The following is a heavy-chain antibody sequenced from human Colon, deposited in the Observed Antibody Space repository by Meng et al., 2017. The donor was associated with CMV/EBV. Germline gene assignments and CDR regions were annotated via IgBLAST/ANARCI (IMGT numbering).Heavy chain of an antibody. J-gene: IGHJ4*02. CDR3: ARELARGGY. Sequence: QVQLVQSGAEGKKPGASGKVSCKTSGYTFINFGISWVRQAPGQGLEWMAYISPYNGDTNYAQRFQGRVALTTDTSTSMVYMELGSLTSDDTAMYYCARELARGGYWGQGTLVTVSS. V-gene: IGHV1-18*01. CDR2: ISPYNGDT. CDR1: GYTFINFG.